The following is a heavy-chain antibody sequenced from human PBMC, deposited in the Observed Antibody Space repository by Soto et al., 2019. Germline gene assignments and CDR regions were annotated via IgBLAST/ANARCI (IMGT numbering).Heavy chain of an antibody. CDR1: GGSISSGGYY. CDR2: IYYSGST. J-gene: IGHJ6*02. V-gene: IGHV4-31*03. D-gene: IGHD4-17*01. Sequence: SETLSLTCTVSGGSISSGGYYWSWIRQHPGKGLEWIGYIYYSGSTYYNPSLKSRVTISVDTPKNQFSLKLSSVTAADTAVYYCASSTVTSNYYYYYGMDVWGQGTTVTVSS. CDR3: ASSTVTSNYYYYYGMDV.